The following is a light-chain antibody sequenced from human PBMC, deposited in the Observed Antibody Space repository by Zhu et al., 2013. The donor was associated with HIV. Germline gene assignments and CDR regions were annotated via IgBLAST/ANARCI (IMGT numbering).Light chain of an antibody. J-gene: IGLJ3*02. CDR2: GNK. Sequence: QSVLTQPPSVSGAPGQRVTISCSGTSSNIGADYDVHWYRQLPGKAPKLLIYGNKNRPSGVPDRFSGSKSGTSASLAITGLQAEDEADYYCQSYDSGLSGHWVFGGGTKLTVL. CDR1: SSNIGADYD. V-gene: IGLV1-40*01. CDR3: QSYDSGLSGHWV.